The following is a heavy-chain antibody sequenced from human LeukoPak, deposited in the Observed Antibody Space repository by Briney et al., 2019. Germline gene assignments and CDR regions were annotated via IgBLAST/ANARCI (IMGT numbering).Heavy chain of an antibody. J-gene: IGHJ4*02. CDR1: GFTFSSYW. V-gene: IGHV3-74*01. CDR2: IDSDGSNT. CDR3: ARDDYGDYYFDY. Sequence: GGSLRLSCAASGFTFSSYWMHWVRQAPGKGLVWVSRIDSDGSNTNYADSVKGRFTVSRDNAKNTLYLQMNSLRAEDTAVYYCARDDYGDYYFDYWGQGTLVTVSS. D-gene: IGHD4-17*01.